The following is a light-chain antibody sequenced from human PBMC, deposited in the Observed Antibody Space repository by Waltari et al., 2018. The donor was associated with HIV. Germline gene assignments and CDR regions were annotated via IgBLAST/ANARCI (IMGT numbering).Light chain of an antibody. CDR1: SPHIGHNY. CDR2: RNT. V-gene: IGLV1-47*01. Sequence: QSVLTQPPSASGTPGQRVTISCSGSSPHIGHNYVYWYQHIPGTAPKLLIYRNTQRPSGVPDRFAGSKSGTSASLAISGLRSDDEADYYCVAWDDTLSGHVVIGGGTKLTVL. J-gene: IGLJ2*01. CDR3: VAWDDTLSGHVV.